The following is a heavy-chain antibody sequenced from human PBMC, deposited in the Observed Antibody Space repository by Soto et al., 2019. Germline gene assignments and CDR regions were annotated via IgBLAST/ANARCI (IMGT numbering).Heavy chain of an antibody. V-gene: IGHV3-21*01. D-gene: IGHD1-26*01. CDR2: ISSSSSYI. CDR1: GFTFSSYS. Sequence: PGGSLRLSCAACGFTFSSYSINWVRHAPGKGLEWVSSISSSSSYIYYADSVKGRFTISRDNAKNSLYLQMNSLRAEDTAVYYCARSESWENQGPPYWGQGNLVTFSS. J-gene: IGHJ4*02. CDR3: ARSESWENQGPPY.